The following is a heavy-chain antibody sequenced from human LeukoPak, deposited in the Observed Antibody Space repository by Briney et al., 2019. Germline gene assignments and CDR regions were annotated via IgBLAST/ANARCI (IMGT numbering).Heavy chain of an antibody. CDR3: ARDAYDSSGLDY. D-gene: IGHD3-22*01. V-gene: IGHV3-21*01. CDR2: ISSSSSYI. Sequence: GGSLRLSCAASGFTFSSYSMNWVRLAPGKGLEWVSSISSSSSYIYYADSVKGRFTISRDNAKNSLYLQMNSLRAEDTAVYYCARDAYDSSGLDYWGQGTLVTVSS. CDR1: GFTFSSYS. J-gene: IGHJ4*02.